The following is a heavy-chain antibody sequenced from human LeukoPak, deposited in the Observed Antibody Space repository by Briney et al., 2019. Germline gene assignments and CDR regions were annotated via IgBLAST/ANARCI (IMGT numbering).Heavy chain of an antibody. Sequence: GGSLRLSCAASGFTFSTYTLHWVRQAPGKGLEWVAFISSDGSNKYYADSVKGRFAISRDNSKNTLYLQMNSLRDEDTAVFYCATSRVVVAAVLFDYWGQGTLVTVSS. CDR2: ISSDGSNK. J-gene: IGHJ4*02. D-gene: IGHD2-15*01. V-gene: IGHV3-30*09. CDR3: ATSRVVVAAVLFDY. CDR1: GFTFSTYT.